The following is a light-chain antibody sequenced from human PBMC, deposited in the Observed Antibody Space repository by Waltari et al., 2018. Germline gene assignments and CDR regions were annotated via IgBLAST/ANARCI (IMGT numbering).Light chain of an antibody. J-gene: IGLJ2*01. Sequence: QSALTQPASVSGSPGQSVTIFCAGTSTDVGGYNSVSWYQEHPGQAPRGIIYDVSERPSGVSDRFSGSKSGNTASLTISGLQAEDEADYYCSSQSSNDVVLFGGGTKLTVL. CDR2: DVS. V-gene: IGLV2-14*01. CDR3: SSQSSNDVVL. CDR1: STDVGGYNS.